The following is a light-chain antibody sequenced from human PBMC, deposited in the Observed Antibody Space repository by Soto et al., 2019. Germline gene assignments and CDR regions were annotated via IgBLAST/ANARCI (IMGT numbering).Light chain of an antibody. CDR3: QSVDSSGSYV. V-gene: IGLV3-25*02. CDR1: ILPKKY. CDR2: KDS. J-gene: IGLJ1*01. Sequence: SYELTQPPSVSVSPGQTARITCSGDILPKKYADWYQQKAGQAPLLVIYKDSERPSGIPERFSGSSSGTTVTLTISGVQAEDEADYYCQSVDSSGSYVFGAGTKLTVL.